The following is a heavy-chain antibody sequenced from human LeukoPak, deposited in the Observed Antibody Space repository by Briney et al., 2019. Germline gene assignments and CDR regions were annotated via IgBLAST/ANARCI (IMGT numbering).Heavy chain of an antibody. J-gene: IGHJ5*02. CDR1: GGSISSGGYY. CDR3: ARQYNWNFAGSLWP. CDR2: IYYSGST. D-gene: IGHD1-7*01. Sequence: KPSETLSLTCTVSGGSISSGGYYWRWIRQHPGKGLEWIGYIYYSGSTYYNPSLKSRVTISVDTSKNQFSLKLSSVTAADTAVYYCARQYNWNFAGSLWPWGQGTLVTVSS. V-gene: IGHV4-31*03.